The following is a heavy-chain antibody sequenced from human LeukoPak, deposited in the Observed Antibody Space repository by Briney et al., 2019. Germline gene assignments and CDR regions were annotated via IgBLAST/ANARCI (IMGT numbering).Heavy chain of an antibody. Sequence: PSETLSLTCTVSGGSISSYYWSWIRQPPGKGPEWIGYIYYSGSTNYNPSLKSRVTLSVDTSKNQFSLKLSSVTAADTAVYYCARGLLDGYTHPAAFDIWGQGTMVTVSS. J-gene: IGHJ3*02. CDR1: GGSISSYY. D-gene: IGHD5-24*01. CDR3: ARGLLDGYTHPAAFDI. V-gene: IGHV4-59*01. CDR2: IYYSGST.